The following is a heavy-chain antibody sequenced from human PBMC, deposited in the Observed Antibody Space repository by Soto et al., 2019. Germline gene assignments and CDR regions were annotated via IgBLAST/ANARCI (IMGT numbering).Heavy chain of an antibody. Sequence: GGSLRLSCAASGFTFSSYSMNGVRQAPGKGLEWVSSISSSSSYIYYADSVKGRFTISRDNAKNSLYLQMNSLKTEDTAVYYCTTAVGYCSSTSCYPNYFDYWGQGTLVTVSS. CDR3: TTAVGYCSSTSCYPNYFDY. CDR1: GFTFSSYS. CDR2: ISSSSSYI. J-gene: IGHJ4*02. V-gene: IGHV3-21*03. D-gene: IGHD2-2*01.